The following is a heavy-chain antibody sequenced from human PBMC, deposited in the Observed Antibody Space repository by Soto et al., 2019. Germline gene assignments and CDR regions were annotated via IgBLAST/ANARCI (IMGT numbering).Heavy chain of an antibody. CDR2: ISYDGSNE. V-gene: IGHV3-30-3*01. Sequence: LRLSCAASGFSFSSYAMHWVRQAPGKGLEWVAVISYDGSNEHYTDSVKGRSTISRDNSKNTLHLQMSSLRAEDTAVYYCARDNFPRSDILIGYGFDSWGQGTLVTVSS. CDR3: ARDNFPRSDILIGYGFDS. J-gene: IGHJ4*02. D-gene: IGHD3-9*01. CDR1: GFSFSSYA.